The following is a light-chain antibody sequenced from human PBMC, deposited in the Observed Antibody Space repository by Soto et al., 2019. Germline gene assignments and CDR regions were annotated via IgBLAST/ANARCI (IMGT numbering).Light chain of an antibody. J-gene: IGKJ5*01. V-gene: IGKV3-11*01. CDR2: DAS. CDR1: QSVSSY. Sequence: EIMLTQTPGTLSLPPGERATLSCRTSQSVSSYLAWYQQKPGQAPRLLISDASNRATGIPARFSGSGSGTDFTLTISSLEPEDFAVYYCHQRQYWPPITFGQGTRLEIK. CDR3: HQRQYWPPIT.